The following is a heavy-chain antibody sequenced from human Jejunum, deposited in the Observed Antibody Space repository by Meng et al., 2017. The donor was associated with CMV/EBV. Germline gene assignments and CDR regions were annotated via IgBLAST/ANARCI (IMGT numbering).Heavy chain of an antibody. CDR2: IYWNDDK. CDR1: SLRTSGVG. CDR3: AQTFNYDFWSGQPTWFDP. D-gene: IGHD3-3*01. V-gene: IGHV2-5*01. J-gene: IGHJ5*02. Sequence: SLRTSGVGVGWISQPPGKALEWLALIYWNDDKRYSPSLKSRLTIAKDTSKNQVVLTMTNMDPVDTATYYCAQTFNYDFWSGQPTWFDPWGQGTLVTVSS.